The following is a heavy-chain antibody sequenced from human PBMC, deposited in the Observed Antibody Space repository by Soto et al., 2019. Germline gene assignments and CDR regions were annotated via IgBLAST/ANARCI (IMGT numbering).Heavy chain of an antibody. J-gene: IGHJ6*02. D-gene: IGHD2-21*02. CDR3: ARVLCGGDCYTYYYYYGMDV. V-gene: IGHV4-4*02. Sequence: QVQLQESGPGLVKPSGTLSLTCAVSGGSISSSNRWSWVRQPPGKGLEWIGEIYHSGSTNYNPSLKSRVTISVDKSKNQFSLKLSSVTAADTAVYYCARVLCGGDCYTYYYYYGMDVWGQGTTVTVSS. CDR2: IYHSGST. CDR1: GGSISSSNR.